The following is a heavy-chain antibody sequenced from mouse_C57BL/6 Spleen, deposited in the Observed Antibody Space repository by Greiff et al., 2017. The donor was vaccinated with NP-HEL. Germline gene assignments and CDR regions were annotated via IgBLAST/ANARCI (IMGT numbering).Heavy chain of an antibody. D-gene: IGHD2-3*01. V-gene: IGHV2-6*01. CDR3: ASDDGQGFAY. Sequence: QVQLQQSGPGLVAPSQSLSITCTVSGFSLTSYGVDWVRQSPGKGLEWLGVIWGVGSTNYNSALKSRLSISKDNSKSQVFLKMNSLQTDDTAMYYCASDDGQGFAYWGQGTLVTVSA. J-gene: IGHJ3*01. CDR2: IWGVGST. CDR1: GFSLTSYG.